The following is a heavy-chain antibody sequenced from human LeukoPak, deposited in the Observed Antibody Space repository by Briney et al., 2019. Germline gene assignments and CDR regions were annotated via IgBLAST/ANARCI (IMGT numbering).Heavy chain of an antibody. D-gene: IGHD2-2*01. V-gene: IGHV4-59*13. CDR3: ARGVVPAAHLLEYYYYMDV. J-gene: IGHJ6*03. Sequence: PSETLSLTCTVSGGSISGYYWSWIRQPPGKGLEWIGYISDGGSTNSNPSLTSRVTISIDTSKNQFSLKLSSVTAADTAVYYCARGVVPAAHLLEYYYYMDVWGKGTTVTVSS. CDR2: ISDGGST. CDR1: GGSISGYY.